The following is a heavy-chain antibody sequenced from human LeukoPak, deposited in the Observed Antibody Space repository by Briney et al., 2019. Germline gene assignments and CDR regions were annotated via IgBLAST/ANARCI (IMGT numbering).Heavy chain of an antibody. V-gene: IGHV1-18*01. CDR1: GYTFTSYG. Sequence: ASVKVSCKASGYTFTSYGISWVRQAPGQGLEWMGWISAYNGNTNYAQKLQGRVTMTTDTSTSTAYMELRSLGSDDTAVYYCARAQSGYDRYYYFDYWGQGTLVTVSS. CDR2: ISAYNGNT. CDR3: ARAQSGYDRYYYFDY. D-gene: IGHD5-12*01. J-gene: IGHJ4*02.